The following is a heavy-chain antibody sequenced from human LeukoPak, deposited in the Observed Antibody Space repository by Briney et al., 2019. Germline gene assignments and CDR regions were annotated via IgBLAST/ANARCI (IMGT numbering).Heavy chain of an antibody. CDR1: GFTFSSYS. CDR3: ARDPPYCGGDCPYFDY. V-gene: IGHV3-21*01. D-gene: IGHD2-21*02. Sequence: GGSLRLSCAASGFTFSSYSMNWVRQAPGNGLEWVSSISSSSSYIYYADSVKGRFTISRDNAKNSLYLQMKSLRAEDTAVYYCARDPPYCGGDCPYFDYWGQGTLVTVSS. CDR2: ISSSSSYI. J-gene: IGHJ4*02.